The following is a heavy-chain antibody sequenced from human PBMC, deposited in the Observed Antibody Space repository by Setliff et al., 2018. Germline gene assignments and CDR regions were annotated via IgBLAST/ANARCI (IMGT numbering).Heavy chain of an antibody. J-gene: IGHJ4*02. CDR3: AKHRSYFDY. CDR1: GYSISNDYF. Sequence: SETLSLTCTVSGYSISNDYFWGWIRQPPGKGLEWIGSIYHSGSTSYYPSLKSRVTISVDTSKNQFSLNLSSVTAADTAVYYCAKHRSYFDYWGQGTLVTSPQ. CDR2: IYHSGST. V-gene: IGHV4-38-2*02.